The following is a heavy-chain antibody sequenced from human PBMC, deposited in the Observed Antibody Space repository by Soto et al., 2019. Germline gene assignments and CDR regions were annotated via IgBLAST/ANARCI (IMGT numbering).Heavy chain of an antibody. CDR3: AKQGGKYGIRSFDP. CDR1: GDPINNYY. D-gene: IGHD1-1*01. J-gene: IGHJ5*02. Sequence: LSLTCTVSGDPINNYYWSWIRQPPGKGLEWIGYIYYSGNTKYNPSLKSRVTISVDTSKNQFSLRLTSVTAADTAVYYCAKQGGKYGIRSFDPWGQGTLVTVSS. V-gene: IGHV4-59*08. CDR2: IYYSGNT.